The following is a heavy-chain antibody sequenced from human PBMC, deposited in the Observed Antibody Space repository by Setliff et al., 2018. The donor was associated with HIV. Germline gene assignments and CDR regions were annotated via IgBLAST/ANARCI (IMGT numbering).Heavy chain of an antibody. CDR2: VYISGST. V-gene: IGHV4-61*02. Sequence: LSLTCTVSLGTIDSRTYYWSWIRQPAGKRLEWLGRVYISGSTNYNPSLRGRVAISLDASRHQFSLNLTSVTAADTAIYFCARSPSWALPYFDLWGQGRLVTVSS. D-gene: IGHD3-16*01. CDR1: LGTIDSRTYY. J-gene: IGHJ4*02. CDR3: ARSPSWALPYFDL.